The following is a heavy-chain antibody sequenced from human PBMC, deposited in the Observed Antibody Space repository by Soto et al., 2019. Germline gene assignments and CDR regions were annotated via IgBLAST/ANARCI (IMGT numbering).Heavy chain of an antibody. CDR1: GFTFSNAW. D-gene: IGHD3-22*01. J-gene: IGHJ4*02. Sequence: GGSLRLSCAASGFTFSNAWMSWVRQAPGKGLEWVGRIKSKTDGGTTDYAAPVKGRFTISRDDSKNTLYLHMNSLKTEDTAVYYCTPTYDYDSSRYIFDFWGQGNLVTV. CDR3: TPTYDYDSSRYIFDF. CDR2: IKSKTDGGTT. V-gene: IGHV3-15*01.